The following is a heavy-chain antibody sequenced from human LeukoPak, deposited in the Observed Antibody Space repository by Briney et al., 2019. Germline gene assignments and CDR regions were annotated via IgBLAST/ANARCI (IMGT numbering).Heavy chain of an antibody. D-gene: IGHD3-3*01. J-gene: IGHJ4*02. CDR1: GFTTPPSA. V-gene: IGHV3-23*01. CDR2: ISGSGGST. CDR3: AKERDYDFWSGYLNSFDY. Sequence: PGGSLRLSCAASGFTTPPSAMSWVRQAPGKGLEWVSAISGSGGSTYYADSVKGRFTISRDNSKNTLYLQMNSLRAEDTAVYYCAKERDYDFWSGYLNSFDYWGQGTLVTVSS.